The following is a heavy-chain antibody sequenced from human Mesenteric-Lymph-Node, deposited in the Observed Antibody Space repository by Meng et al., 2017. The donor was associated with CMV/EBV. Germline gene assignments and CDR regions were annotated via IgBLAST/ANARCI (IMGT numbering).Heavy chain of an antibody. CDR3: ARGGPEAGGEMPTRGFDH. D-gene: IGHD3-10*01. CDR1: GESFSSYE. CDR2: ISPIYGRA. Sequence: SVKVSCKASGESFSSYELGWVRQAPGQGLEWMGGISPIYGRANYAQKWQGRVTISTDESTTTAYMELSSLRSEDTAVYYCARGGPEAGGEMPTRGFDHWGPGTLVTVSS. J-gene: IGHJ4*02. V-gene: IGHV1-69*05.